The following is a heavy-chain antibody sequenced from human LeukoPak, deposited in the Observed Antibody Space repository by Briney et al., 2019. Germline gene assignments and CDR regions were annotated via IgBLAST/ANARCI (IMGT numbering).Heavy chain of an antibody. V-gene: IGHV3-48*03. CDR3: AELGITMIRGV. J-gene: IGHJ6*04. CDR1: GFTFSSYE. Sequence: GGSLRLSCAASGFTFSSYEMNWVRQAPGKGLEWVSYVSSSGSTIYYADSVKGRFTISRDNAKNSLYLQMNSLRAEDTAVYYCAELGITMIRGVWGKGTTVTISS. CDR2: VSSSGSTI. D-gene: IGHD3-22*01.